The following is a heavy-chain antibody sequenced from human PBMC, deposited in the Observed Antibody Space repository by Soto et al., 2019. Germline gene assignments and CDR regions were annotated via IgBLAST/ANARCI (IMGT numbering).Heavy chain of an antibody. CDR1: GFTFSSYA. CDR2: IRGSDDST. V-gene: IGHV3-23*01. D-gene: IGHD6-6*01. J-gene: IGHJ4*02. Sequence: EVQLLESGGGLVQPGESLRLSCAASGFTFSSYAMSWVRQAPGKGLEWVSVIRGSDDSTYYADSVKGRFTISRDNSKNTLQLQMNSLRDEDTAVYYCAKRSSSSTFDYWGQGTLVTVSS. CDR3: AKRSSSSTFDY.